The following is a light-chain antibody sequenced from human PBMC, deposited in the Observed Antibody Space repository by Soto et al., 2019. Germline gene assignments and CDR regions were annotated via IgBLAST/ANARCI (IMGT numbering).Light chain of an antibody. CDR3: LQHNSYALT. CDR1: QSIFSY. Sequence: DIQMTQPPSSLSASVGDSVTISCRASQSIFSYLNWYQQKPGKAPRLLMYAASSLQSGVPSRFSGSGYGTDFTLTISSLQPEDFAIYYCLQHNSYALTFGGGTKVDIK. V-gene: IGKV1-39*01. J-gene: IGKJ4*01. CDR2: AAS.